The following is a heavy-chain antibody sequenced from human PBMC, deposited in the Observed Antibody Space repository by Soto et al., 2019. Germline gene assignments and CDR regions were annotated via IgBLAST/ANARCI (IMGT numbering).Heavy chain of an antibody. J-gene: IGHJ5*02. CDR3: ARPKFTYYDYIWGSSSYNWFDP. D-gene: IGHD3-16*01. CDR2: IYYSGST. Sequence: SETLSLTCTVSGGSISSSSYYWGWIRQPPGKGQEWIGSIYYSGSTYYNPSLKSRVTISVDTSKNQFSLKLSSVTAADTAVYYCARPKFTYYDYIWGSSSYNWFDPWGQGTLVTVSS. CDR1: GGSISSSSYY. V-gene: IGHV4-39*01.